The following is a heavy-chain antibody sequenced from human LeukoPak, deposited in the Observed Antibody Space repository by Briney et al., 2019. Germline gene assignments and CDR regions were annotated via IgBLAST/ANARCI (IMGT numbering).Heavy chain of an antibody. CDR2: FDPEDGET. Sequence: GASVKVSCKVSGYTLTELSMHWVRQAPGKGLEWMGGFDPEDGETIYAQKFQGRVTMTEDTSPDTAYMELSSLRSEDTAVYYCATRENPQNAFDIWGQGTMVTVSS. CDR3: ATRENPQNAFDI. J-gene: IGHJ3*02. V-gene: IGHV1-24*01. CDR1: GYTLTELS.